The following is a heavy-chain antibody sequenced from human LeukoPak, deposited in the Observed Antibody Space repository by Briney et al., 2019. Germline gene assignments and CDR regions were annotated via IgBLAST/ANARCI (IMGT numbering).Heavy chain of an antibody. CDR2: MNPNSGNT. Sequence: ASVKVSCKASGYTFTSYDINCVRQATVQGLEWMGWMNPNSGNTGYAQKFQGRVTMTRNTSISTAYMELSSLRSEDTAVYYCARGGKYYYGSGSYYNEYYFDYWGQGTLVTVSS. J-gene: IGHJ4*02. CDR3: ARGGKYYYGSGSYYNEYYFDY. CDR1: GYTFTSYD. V-gene: IGHV1-8*01. D-gene: IGHD3-10*01.